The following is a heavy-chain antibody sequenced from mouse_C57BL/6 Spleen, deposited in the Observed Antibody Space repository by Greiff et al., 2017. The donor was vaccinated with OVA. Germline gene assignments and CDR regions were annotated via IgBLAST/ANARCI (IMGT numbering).Heavy chain of an antibody. Sequence: VQLQQSGAELVRPGASVKLSCTASGFNIKDDYMHWVKQRPEQGLEWIGWIDPENGDTEYASKFQGKATITADTSSNTAYLQLSSLTSDDTAVYYCTATVVHWYFDVWGTGTTVTVSS. CDR3: TATVVHWYFDV. CDR1: GFNIKDDY. D-gene: IGHD1-1*01. J-gene: IGHJ1*03. V-gene: IGHV14-4*01. CDR2: IDPENGDT.